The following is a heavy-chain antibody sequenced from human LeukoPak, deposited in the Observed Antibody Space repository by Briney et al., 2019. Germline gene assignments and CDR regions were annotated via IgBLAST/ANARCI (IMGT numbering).Heavy chain of an antibody. D-gene: IGHD7-27*01. J-gene: IGHJ4*02. Sequence: PSETLSLTCAVYGGSFSGYYWSWIRQPPGKGLEWIGEINHSGSTNYNPSLKSRVTISVDTSKNQFSLKLSSVTAADTAVYYCARLLTGDLFDYWGQGTLVTVSS. CDR2: INHSGST. CDR3: ARLLTGDLFDY. CDR1: GGSFSGYY. V-gene: IGHV4-34*01.